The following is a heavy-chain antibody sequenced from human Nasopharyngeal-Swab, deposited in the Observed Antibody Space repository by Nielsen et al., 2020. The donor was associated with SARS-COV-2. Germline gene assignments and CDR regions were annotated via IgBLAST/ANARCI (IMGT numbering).Heavy chain of an antibody. V-gene: IGHV4-4*02. D-gene: IGHD2-2*01. CDR3: AREGPYCSSTSCYYYYMDV. J-gene: IGHJ6*03. CDR2: IYHSGST. Sequence: VRQAPGKGLEWIGEIYHSGSTNCNPSLKSRVTISVDKSKNQFSLKLSSVTAADTAVYYCAREGPYCSSTSCYYYYMDVWGKGTTVTVSS.